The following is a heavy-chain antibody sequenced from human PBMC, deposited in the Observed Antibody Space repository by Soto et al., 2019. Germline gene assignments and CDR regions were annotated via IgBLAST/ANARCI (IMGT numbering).Heavy chain of an antibody. CDR3: ARDNFRGGSCYSDARMDF. V-gene: IGHV1-2*04. J-gene: IGHJ6*02. CDR1: GYTFTGYY. Sequence: ASVKVSCKASGYTFTGYYIHWVRQAPGQGLGWMGWINPNGGGTSYAQKFQGWVNMTRETSISTAYMELSRMISADKAVYYCARDNFRGGSCYSDARMDFWGQGTTVPGSS. D-gene: IGHD2-15*01. CDR2: INPNGGGT.